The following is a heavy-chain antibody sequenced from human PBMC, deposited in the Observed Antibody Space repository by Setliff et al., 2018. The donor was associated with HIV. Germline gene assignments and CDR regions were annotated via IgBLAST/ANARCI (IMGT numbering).Heavy chain of an antibody. CDR1: GGSFSGYY. Sequence: LSLTCAVYGGSFSGYYWSWIRQPPGKGLEWIGYIYYSGSTNYNPSLKSRVTISVDTSKNQFSLKLSSVTAADTAVYYCARGSRYGGMDVWGKGTTVTVSS. CDR3: ARGSRYGGMDV. CDR2: IYYSGST. V-gene: IGHV4-59*01. J-gene: IGHJ6*03. D-gene: IGHD5-12*01.